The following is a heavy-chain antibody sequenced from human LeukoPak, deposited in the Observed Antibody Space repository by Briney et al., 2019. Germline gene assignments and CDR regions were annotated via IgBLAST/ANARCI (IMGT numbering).Heavy chain of an antibody. D-gene: IGHD2-21*02. CDR3: ARVTYCGGDCSSHYYYYGMDV. J-gene: IGHJ6*02. CDR2: IIPIFGTA. Sequence: ASVKVSCKASGGTFSSYAISWVRQAPGQGLEWMGGIIPIFGTASYAQKFQGRVTITADESTSTAYMELSSLRSEDTAVYYCARVTYCGGDCSSHYYYYGMDVWGQGTTVTVSS. V-gene: IGHV1-69*13. CDR1: GGTFSSYA.